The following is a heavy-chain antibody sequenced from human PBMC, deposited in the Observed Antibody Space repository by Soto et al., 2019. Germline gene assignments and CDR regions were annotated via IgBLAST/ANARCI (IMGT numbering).Heavy chain of an antibody. Sequence: VXSVKISCEASVYTFTSYYITWVRQAPGQGLEWMGIFNPTGDTASYAQKLQGRVTMTRDTSTGTAYMELGSLRSEDTAMYYCARLSIAAAGIWFDPWGQGTLVTV. CDR3: ARLSIAAAGIWFDP. V-gene: IGHV1-46*01. D-gene: IGHD6-13*01. CDR2: FNPTGDTA. CDR1: VYTFTSYY. J-gene: IGHJ5*02.